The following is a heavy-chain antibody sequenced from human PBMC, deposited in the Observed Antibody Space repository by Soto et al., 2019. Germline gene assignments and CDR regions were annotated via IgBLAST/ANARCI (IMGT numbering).Heavy chain of an antibody. CDR3: AREKRVYSYGYDY. CDR1: GGTFSSYT. V-gene: IGHV1-69*04. J-gene: IGHJ4*02. D-gene: IGHD5-18*01. Sequence: ASVKVSCKASGGTFSSYTISWVRQAPGQGLEWMGRIIPILGIANYAQKFQGRVTITADKSTSTAYMELSSLRSEDTAVYYCAREKRVYSYGYDYWGQGTLVTVSS. CDR2: IIPILGIA.